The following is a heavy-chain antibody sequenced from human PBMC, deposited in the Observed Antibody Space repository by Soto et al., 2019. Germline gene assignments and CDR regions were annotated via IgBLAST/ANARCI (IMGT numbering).Heavy chain of an antibody. D-gene: IGHD2-2*01. J-gene: IGHJ6*02. V-gene: IGHV5-10-1*01. CDR3: ARLNCSSTSCYGLYYYGMAV. CDR1: GYSFTSYW. Sequence: GESLKISCKGSGYSFTSYWISWVRQMPGKGLEWMGRIDPSDSYTNYSPSFQGHVTISADKSISTAYLQWSSLKASDTAMYYCARLNCSSTSCYGLYYYGMAVWGQGTTVTVS. CDR2: IDPSDSYT.